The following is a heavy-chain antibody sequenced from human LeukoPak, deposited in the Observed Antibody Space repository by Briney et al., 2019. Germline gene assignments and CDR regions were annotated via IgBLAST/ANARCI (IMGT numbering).Heavy chain of an antibody. V-gene: IGHV3-74*01. CDR1: GFTFSSYW. Sequence: GGSLRLSCAASGFTFSSYWMHWVRQAPGKGLVWVSRINSDGSSTSYADSVKGRFTISRDNAKNTLYLQMNSLRAEDTAVYYCARWTRWLRDELDYWGQGTLVTVSS. D-gene: IGHD5-12*01. CDR2: INSDGSST. J-gene: IGHJ4*02. CDR3: ARWTRWLRDELDY.